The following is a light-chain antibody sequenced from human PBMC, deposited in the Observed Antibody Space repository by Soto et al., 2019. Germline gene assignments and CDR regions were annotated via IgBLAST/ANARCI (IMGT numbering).Light chain of an antibody. CDR1: QSVSSSY. CDR3: QQYGCSQST. CDR2: GAS. Sequence: ELVLTQSPGTLSLSPGERATLSCRASQSVSSSYLAWYQQKPGQAPRLLIYGASSRATGLPDGFSGSGSGTDFTLTISRLESGESAVYYFQQYGCSQSTFGQGTKREIQ. V-gene: IGKV3-20*01. J-gene: IGKJ2*01.